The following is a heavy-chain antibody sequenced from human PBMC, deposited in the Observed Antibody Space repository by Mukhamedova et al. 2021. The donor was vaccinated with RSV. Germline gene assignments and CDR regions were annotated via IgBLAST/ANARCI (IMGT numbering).Heavy chain of an antibody. Sequence: AASGFTFSNYDMHWVRQAPGKGLEWVAVISYDESNEFYADSVKGRITISRDNSKNTLYPQMNSLRAEDTAVYYCAADGTSWFDPW. J-gene: IGHJ5*02. CDR1: GFTFSNYD. CDR2: ISYDESNE. CDR3: AADGTSWFDP. D-gene: IGHD6-13*01. V-gene: IGHV3-30*03.